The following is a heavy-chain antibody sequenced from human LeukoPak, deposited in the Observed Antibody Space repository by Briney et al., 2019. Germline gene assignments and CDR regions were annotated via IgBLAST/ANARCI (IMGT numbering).Heavy chain of an antibody. V-gene: IGHV3-48*01. Sequence: GGSLRLSCAGSGFTFSSYDMNWVRQAPGKGLEWLAYISTSSRTIYYADSVKGRFTISRDNAKNSPYLQMNTLRAEDTAVYYCARDLYRIVVVPHYFDYWGQGTLVTVSS. D-gene: IGHD3-22*01. CDR3: ARDLYRIVVVPHYFDY. CDR1: GFTFSSYD. CDR2: ISTSSRTI. J-gene: IGHJ4*02.